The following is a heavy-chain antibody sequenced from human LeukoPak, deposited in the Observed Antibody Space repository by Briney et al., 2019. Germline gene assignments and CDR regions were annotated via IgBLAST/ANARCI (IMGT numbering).Heavy chain of an antibody. CDR1: GFAFGDYW. J-gene: IGHJ6*02. CDR3: ARTHFGGRYYYYGMDV. V-gene: IGHV3-7*01. CDR2: IKKDGSEK. Sequence: PGGSLRLSCAASGFAFGDYWMTWVRQAPGKGLEWVANIKKDGSEKYYVASVRGRFTISRDNAKNSLYLQMNSLRAEDTAVYYCARTHFGGRYYYYGMDVWGQGTTVTVSS. D-gene: IGHD3-10*01.